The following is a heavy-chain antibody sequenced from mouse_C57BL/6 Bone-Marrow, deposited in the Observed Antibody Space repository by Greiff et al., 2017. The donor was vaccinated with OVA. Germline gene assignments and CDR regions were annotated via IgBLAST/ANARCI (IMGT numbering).Heavy chain of an antibody. CDR3: TRGRGYYFDY. CDR1: GYTFTDYE. J-gene: IGHJ2*01. D-gene: IGHD1-1*01. V-gene: IGHV1-15*01. CDR2: IDPETGGT. Sequence: VQLQQSGAELVRPGASVTLSCKASGYTFTDYEMHWVKQTPVHGLEWIGAIDPETGGTAYNQKFKGKAILTADKSSSTAYMELRSLTSEDAAVYYCTRGRGYYFDYRDQGTTLTGYS.